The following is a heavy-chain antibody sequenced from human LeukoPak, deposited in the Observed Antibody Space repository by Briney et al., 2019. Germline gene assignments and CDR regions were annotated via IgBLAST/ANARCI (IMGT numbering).Heavy chain of an antibody. J-gene: IGHJ5*02. Sequence: SETLSLTCTVSGYSISSGYYWGWIRQPLGKGLEWIGSIYHNGNTYYNPSLKSRITISLDTSKNQFSLRLTSVTAADTAVYYCARDQGYYGSGSSGQNWFDPWGQGTLVTVSS. V-gene: IGHV4-38-2*02. CDR2: IYHNGNT. CDR3: ARDQGYYGSGSSGQNWFDP. CDR1: GYSISSGYY. D-gene: IGHD3-10*01.